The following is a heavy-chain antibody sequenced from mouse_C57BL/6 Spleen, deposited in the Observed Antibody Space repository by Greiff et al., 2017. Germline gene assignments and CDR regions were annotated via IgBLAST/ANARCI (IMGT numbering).Heavy chain of an antibody. CDR1: GYAFSSYW. V-gene: IGHV1-80*01. Sequence: VQLKQSGAELVKPGASVKISCKASGYAFSSYWMNWVKQRPGKGLEWIGQIYPGDGDTNYNGKFKGKATLTADKSSSTAYMQLSSLTSEDSAVYFCARSGGSSSYAMDYWGQGTSVTVSS. D-gene: IGHD1-1*01. CDR3: ARSGGSSSYAMDY. J-gene: IGHJ4*01. CDR2: IYPGDGDT.